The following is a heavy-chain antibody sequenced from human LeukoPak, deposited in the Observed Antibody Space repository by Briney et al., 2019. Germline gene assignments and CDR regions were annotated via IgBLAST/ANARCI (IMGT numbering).Heavy chain of an antibody. V-gene: IGHV3-30*04. D-gene: IGHD1-26*01. CDR1: GFTFSSYA. Sequence: GGSLRLSCAASGFTFSSYAMHWVRQAPGKGLEWVAVISYDGSNKYYADSVKGRFTISRDNSKNTLYLQMNSLRAEDTAVYYCATYSGAHHKTFDDWGQGTLVTVSS. CDR2: ISYDGSNK. CDR3: ATYSGAHHKTFDD. J-gene: IGHJ4*02.